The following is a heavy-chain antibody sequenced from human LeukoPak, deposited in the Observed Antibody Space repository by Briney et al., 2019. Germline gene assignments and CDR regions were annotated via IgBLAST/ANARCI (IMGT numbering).Heavy chain of an antibody. Sequence: ASVKVSCKASGYTFTGYYIHWVRQAPGQGLEWMGWINPNSGGTSYAQKFQSRVTMTRDTSITTAYMELSRLTSDDTAMYYCARIPGDSSGYNSWGQGTLVTVSS. V-gene: IGHV1-2*02. CDR3: ARIPGDSSGYNS. CDR1: GYTFTGYY. CDR2: INPNSGGT. D-gene: IGHD3-22*01. J-gene: IGHJ4*02.